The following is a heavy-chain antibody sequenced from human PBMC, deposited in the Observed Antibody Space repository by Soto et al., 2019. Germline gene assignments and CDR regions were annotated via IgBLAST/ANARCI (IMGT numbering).Heavy chain of an antibody. Sequence: EVQLVESGGGLIQPGGSLRLSCAVSGFTVSNNYMSWVRQAPGKGLEGVSVIYSGGYTAYGDSVKGRFTISRDNSKNPLYFQMKTLGPGDAAVYYWANLPGGGGYWGQGTLVTVSS. CDR3: ANLPGGGGY. V-gene: IGHV3-53*01. CDR1: GFTVSNNY. D-gene: IGHD3-10*01. CDR2: IYSGGYT. J-gene: IGHJ4*02.